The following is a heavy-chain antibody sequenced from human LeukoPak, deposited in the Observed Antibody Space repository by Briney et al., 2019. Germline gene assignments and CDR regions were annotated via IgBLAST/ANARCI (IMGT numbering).Heavy chain of an antibody. Sequence: SETLSLTCTVSGGSISSYYWSWIRQPAGKGLEWIGRIHASRSADYNPSLESRVTMSVDTSKSQFSLRLSSVTAADTAVYHCAREGSMTARPFVSIDYWGQGTLVTVSS. CDR3: AREGSMTARPFVSIDY. V-gene: IGHV4-4*07. J-gene: IGHJ4*02. CDR1: GGSISSYY. CDR2: IHASRSA. D-gene: IGHD6-6*01.